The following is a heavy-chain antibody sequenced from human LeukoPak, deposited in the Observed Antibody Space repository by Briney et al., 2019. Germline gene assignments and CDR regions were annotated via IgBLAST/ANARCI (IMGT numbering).Heavy chain of an antibody. J-gene: IGHJ4*02. V-gene: IGHV4-59*01. D-gene: IGHD1-26*01. Sequence: SETLSLTCAVYGGSFSGYYWSWIRQPPGKGLEWIGYIYYSGSTNYNPSLKSRVTISVDTSKNQFSLKLSSVTAADTAVYYCARVGTGDSGPPYFDSWGQGTLVTVSS. CDR3: ARVGTGDSGPPYFDS. CDR1: GGSFSGYY. CDR2: IYYSGST.